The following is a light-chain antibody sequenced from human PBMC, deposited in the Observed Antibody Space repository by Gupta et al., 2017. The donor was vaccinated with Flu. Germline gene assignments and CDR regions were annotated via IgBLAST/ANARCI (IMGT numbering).Light chain of an antibody. CDR2: SNN. CDR3: AAWDDSLNGLWV. Sequence: QSVLTQPPSASGTPGQRVTISCSGSSSNIGRNTVNWYQQLPGTAPKLLIYSNNQRPSGVPDRFSGSKSGTSASLALSGLQSEDEADYYCAAWDDSLNGLWVFGGGTKLTVL. J-gene: IGLJ3*02. V-gene: IGLV1-44*01. CDR1: SSNIGRNT.